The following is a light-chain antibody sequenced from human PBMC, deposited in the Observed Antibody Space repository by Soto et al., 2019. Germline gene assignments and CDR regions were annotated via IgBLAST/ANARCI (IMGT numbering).Light chain of an antibody. CDR3: QQRNSSIAIT. Sequence: DIQLTQSPSFLSASVGDRVTITCRASQGISSYLAWYQQKPWKAPKLLIYAASTLQSGVPSRFSGSGSGTEFTLTISSLQPEDFATYYCQQRNSSIAITFGGVNKVEIK. V-gene: IGKV1-9*01. CDR1: QGISSY. J-gene: IGKJ4*01. CDR2: AAS.